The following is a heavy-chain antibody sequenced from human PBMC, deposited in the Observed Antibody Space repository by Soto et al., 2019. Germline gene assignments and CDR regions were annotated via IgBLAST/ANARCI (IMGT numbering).Heavy chain of an antibody. J-gene: IGHJ6*04. V-gene: IGHV4-34*02. CDR3: ARGLILWFGELSRRGGYSYGMDV. Sequence: QVQLQQWGAGLLKPSETLSLTCAVYGGSFSGYQWTWLRQTPEKGLEWIGEINDSGNINYNPSLKSRVTILIDPAKEQTSLRLSSVTAAAPAVHYCARGLILWFGELSRRGGYSYGMDVWGKGPTVTVSS. CDR1: GGSFSGYQ. CDR2: INDSGNI. D-gene: IGHD3-10*01.